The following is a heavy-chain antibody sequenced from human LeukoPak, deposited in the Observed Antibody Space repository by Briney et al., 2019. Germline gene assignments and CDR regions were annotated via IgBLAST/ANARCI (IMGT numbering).Heavy chain of an antibody. CDR3: ARVSGDILTGYHIGY. V-gene: IGHV1-8*03. CDR2: MNPNSGNT. CDR1: GYTFTRYG. J-gene: IGHJ4*02. Sequence: GASVKVSCKASGYTFTRYGISWVRQATGQGLEWMGWMNPNSGNTGYAQKFQGRVTITRNTSISTAYMELSSLRSEDTAVYYCARVSGDILTGYHIGYWGQGTLVTVSS. D-gene: IGHD3-9*01.